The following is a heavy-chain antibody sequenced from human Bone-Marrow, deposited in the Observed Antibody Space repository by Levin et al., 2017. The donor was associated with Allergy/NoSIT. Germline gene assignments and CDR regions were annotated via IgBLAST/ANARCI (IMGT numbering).Heavy chain of an antibody. CDR1: GFTFSHYW. CDR3: ARGGVGSFDQ. D-gene: IGHD3-10*01. Sequence: ETLSLTCAASGFTFSHYWMHWVRQAPGKGLVWVSRIHSDGSATTYADSVKGRFTISRDNAENTVYLQMNSLRDDDTAVYYCARGGVGSFDQWGQGTLVTVSS. CDR2: IHSDGSAT. V-gene: IGHV3-74*01. J-gene: IGHJ4*02.